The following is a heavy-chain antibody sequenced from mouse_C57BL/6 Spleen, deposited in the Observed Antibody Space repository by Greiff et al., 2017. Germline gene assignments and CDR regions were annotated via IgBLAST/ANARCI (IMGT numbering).Heavy chain of an antibody. V-gene: IGHV3-8*01. D-gene: IGHD2-12*01. CDR2: ISYSGST. Sequence: EVLLVESGPGLAKPSQTLSLTCSVTGYSITSAYWNWIRKFPGNKLEYMGYISYSGSTYYNPALKRRISIPRDTSKKQYYLQLNSVTTEDTATYYCARLRRRAVDYWGQGTSVTVSS. CDR1: GYSITSAY. CDR3: ARLRRRAVDY. J-gene: IGHJ4*01.